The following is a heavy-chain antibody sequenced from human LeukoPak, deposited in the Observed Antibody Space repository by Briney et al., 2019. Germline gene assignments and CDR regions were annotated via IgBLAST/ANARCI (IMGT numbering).Heavy chain of an antibody. D-gene: IGHD2-15*01. CDR3: ARSPGGGFDI. CDR2: IYYSGTT. J-gene: IGHJ3*02. CDR1: GGSINNYY. Sequence: TSETLSLTCTVSGGSINNYYGGWIRQTPGKGLELIGYIYYSGTTNYNPSLKSRVSISVDTSKKQFSLKLTSVTAADTAVYYCARSPGGGFDIWGQGTMVTVSS. V-gene: IGHV4-59*01.